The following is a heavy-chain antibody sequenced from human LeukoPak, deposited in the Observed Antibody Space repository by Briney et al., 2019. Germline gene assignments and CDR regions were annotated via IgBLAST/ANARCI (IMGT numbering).Heavy chain of an antibody. Sequence: SGTLSLTCAVYGGSFSGYYWSWIRQPPGKGLEWIGEINHSGSTNYNPSLKSRVTISVDTSKNQFSLKLSSVTAADTAVYYCARGLFRAVAGTGYWGQGTLVTVSS. CDR3: ARGLFRAVAGTGY. V-gene: IGHV4-34*01. CDR1: GGSFSGYY. J-gene: IGHJ4*02. CDR2: INHSGST. D-gene: IGHD6-19*01.